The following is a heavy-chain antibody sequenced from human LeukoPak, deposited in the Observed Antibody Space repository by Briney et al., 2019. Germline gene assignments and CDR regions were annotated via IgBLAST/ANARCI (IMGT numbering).Heavy chain of an antibody. CDR3: ARDQGRYYDFWSPRSGWLYGMDV. D-gene: IGHD3-3*01. J-gene: IGHJ6*02. Sequence: ASVKVSCKASGYTFTSCGISWVRQAPGQGLEWMGWISAYNGNTNYAQKLQGRVTMTTDTSTSTAYMELRSLRSDDTAVYYCARDQGRYYDFWSPRSGWLYGMDVWGQGTTVTVSS. V-gene: IGHV1-18*01. CDR1: GYTFTSCG. CDR2: ISAYNGNT.